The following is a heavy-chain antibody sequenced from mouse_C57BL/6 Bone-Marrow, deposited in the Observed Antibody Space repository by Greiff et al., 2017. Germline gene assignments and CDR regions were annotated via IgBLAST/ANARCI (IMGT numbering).Heavy chain of an antibody. CDR3: ARELRRLRLRFFAY. V-gene: IGHV5-4*01. J-gene: IGHJ3*01. CDR1: GFTFSSYA. CDR2: ISDGGSYT. Sequence: EVQGVESGGGLVKPGGSLKLSCAASGFTFSSYAMSWVRQTPDKRLEWVATISDGGSYTYYPDNVKGRFTISRDNAKNNLYLQMSHLKSEDTAMYYCARELRRLRLRFFAYWGQGTLVTVSA. D-gene: IGHD3-2*02.